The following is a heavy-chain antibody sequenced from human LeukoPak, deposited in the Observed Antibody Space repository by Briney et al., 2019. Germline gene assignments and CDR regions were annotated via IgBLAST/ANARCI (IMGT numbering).Heavy chain of an antibody. V-gene: IGHV4-34*01. CDR3: ARVDSSGWYETLDY. CDR1: GGSFSAYY. D-gene: IGHD6-19*01. J-gene: IGHJ4*02. CDR2: INHSGRT. Sequence: SETLSLTCGVSGGSFSAYYWSWIRQPPGKGLELIGEINHSGRTNYNPSLKSRVTISVDTSKNQFSLKLSSVTAADTAVYYCARVDSSGWYETLDYWGQGTLVTVSS.